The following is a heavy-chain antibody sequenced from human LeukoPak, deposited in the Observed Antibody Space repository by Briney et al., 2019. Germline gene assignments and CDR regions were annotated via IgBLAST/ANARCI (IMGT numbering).Heavy chain of an antibody. CDR1: GFTFSSYS. Sequence: SGGSLRLPCAASGFTFSSYSMNWVRQAPGKGLEWVSSISSSSSYIYYADSVKGRFTISRDNAKNSLYLQMNSLRAEDTAVYYCARGEDRYCSSTSCYEGIKYYYYGMDVWGQGTTVTVSS. CDR3: ARGEDRYCSSTSCYEGIKYYYYGMDV. D-gene: IGHD2-2*01. V-gene: IGHV3-21*01. CDR2: ISSSSSYI. J-gene: IGHJ6*02.